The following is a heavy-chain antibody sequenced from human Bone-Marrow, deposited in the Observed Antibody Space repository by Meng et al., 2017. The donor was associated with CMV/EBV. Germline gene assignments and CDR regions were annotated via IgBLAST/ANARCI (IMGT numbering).Heavy chain of an antibody. V-gene: IGHV1-69*10. D-gene: IGHD2-15*01. CDR1: GGTFSSYT. CDR3: ARDCSGGSCNSPH. Sequence: SVKLSCKASGGTFSSYTISWVRQAPGQGLEWMGGIIPILGIANYAQKFQGRVTITADKSTSTAYMELSSLRSEDTAVYYCARDCSGGSCNSPHWGQGTLVTVSS. CDR2: IIPILGIA. J-gene: IGHJ4*02.